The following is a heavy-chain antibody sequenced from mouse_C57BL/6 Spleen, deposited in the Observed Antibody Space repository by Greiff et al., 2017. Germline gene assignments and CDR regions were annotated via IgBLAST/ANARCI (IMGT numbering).Heavy chain of an antibody. CDR1: GFSLTSYG. V-gene: IGHV2-6*03. CDR2: IWSAGRT. J-gene: IGHJ4*01. Sequence: VQRVESGPGLVAPSQSLSITCTVSGFSLTSYGVHWVRPPPGKGLAWLVVIWSAGRTTYNSALKSRLSISKDNSKSPVFLKMNSRQTDDTAMYYCARDEYGGRGDYGGQGTSVTVSS. D-gene: IGHD5-1*01. CDR3: ARDEYGGRGDY.